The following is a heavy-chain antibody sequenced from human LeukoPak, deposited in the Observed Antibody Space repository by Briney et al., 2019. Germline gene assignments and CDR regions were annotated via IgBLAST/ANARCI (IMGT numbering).Heavy chain of an antibody. CDR3: ARGSNIFVVVPAAISGQYYFDY. D-gene: IGHD2-2*02. CDR1: GGSFSGYY. Sequence: SETLSLTCAVYGGSFSGYYWSWIRQPPGKGLEWIGEINHSGSTNYNPSLKSRVTISVDTSKNQFSLKLSSVTAADTAVYYCARGSNIFVVVPAAISGQYYFDYWGQGTLVTASS. J-gene: IGHJ4*02. CDR2: INHSGST. V-gene: IGHV4-34*01.